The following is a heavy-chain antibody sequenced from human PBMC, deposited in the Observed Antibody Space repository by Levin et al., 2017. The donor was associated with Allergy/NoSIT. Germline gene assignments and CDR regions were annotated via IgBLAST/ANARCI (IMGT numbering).Heavy chain of an antibody. CDR1: GFTFSNYS. CDR2: ISSGGSYI. J-gene: IGHJ4*02. D-gene: IGHD6-13*01. CDR3: ARDLDSDSWYWVFDS. Sequence: KPGGSLRLSCTASGFTFSNYSMAWVRQAPGKGLEWVSSISSGGSYIFYADSMKGRFSISRDNAKNSLYLQMNSLRAEDSAVYYCARDLDSDSWYWVFDSWGQGTLVTVSS. V-gene: IGHV3-21*01.